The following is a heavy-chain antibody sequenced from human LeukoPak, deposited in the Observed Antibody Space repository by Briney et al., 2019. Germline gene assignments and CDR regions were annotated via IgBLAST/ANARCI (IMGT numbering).Heavy chain of an antibody. CDR2: INSDVSST. V-gene: IGHV3-74*01. CDR3: ARDRGYCSSTSCYQDTAKNWFVP. CDR1: GVTSTSYW. Sequence: GGSLRLSCAASGVTSTSYWMQWVRQAPGKGLVWVSRINSDVSSTSYADSVRGGFTISRDNAKNTLYLQMNSLRAEDTAVYYCARDRGYCSSTSCYQDTAKNWFVPWGQGTLVTVSS. D-gene: IGHD2-2*01. J-gene: IGHJ5*02.